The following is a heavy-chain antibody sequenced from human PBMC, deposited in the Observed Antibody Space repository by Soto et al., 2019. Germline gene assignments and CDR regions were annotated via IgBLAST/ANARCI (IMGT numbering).Heavy chain of an antibody. CDR2: IYYSGST. J-gene: IGHJ4*02. CDR3: ARVRYYYGSGSYYIGH. V-gene: IGHV4-30-4*01. Sequence: SETLCLTYTVSGGSISGGDYYWSWIRQPPGKGLEWIGYIYYSGSTYYNPSLKSRVTISVDTSKNQFSLKLSSVTVADTAVYYCARVRYYYGSGSYYIGHWGQGTLVTVSS. CDR1: GGSISGGDYY. D-gene: IGHD3-10*01.